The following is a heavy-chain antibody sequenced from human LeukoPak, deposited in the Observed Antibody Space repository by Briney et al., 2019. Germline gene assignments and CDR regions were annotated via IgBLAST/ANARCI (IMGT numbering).Heavy chain of an antibody. V-gene: IGHV1-18*01. Sequence: ASVKVSCKASGYTFTSYGFSWVRQAPGQGLEWMGWISAYNGNTNYAQKLQGRVTMTTDTSTSTAYMELRSLRSDDTAVYYCAREVGYGGSYYFDYWGQGILVTVSS. J-gene: IGHJ4*02. CDR1: GYTFTSYG. D-gene: IGHD1-26*01. CDR3: AREVGYGGSYYFDY. CDR2: ISAYNGNT.